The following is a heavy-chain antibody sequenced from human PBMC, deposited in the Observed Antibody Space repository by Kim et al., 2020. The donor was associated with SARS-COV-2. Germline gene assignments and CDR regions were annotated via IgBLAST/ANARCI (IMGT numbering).Heavy chain of an antibody. CDR1: GFPFSSHA. J-gene: IGHJ6*02. CDR2: ISQRGNSI. CDR3: ASTKDQGYGWAV. Sequence: GGSLRLSCAGSGFPFSSHAMNWVRQAPGKGLEWVSSISQRGNSIYYADYVKGRFTISRDNSENTLFLQMNSLRAEDTAIYFCASTKDQGYGWAVWGQGTT. V-gene: IGHV3-23*01.